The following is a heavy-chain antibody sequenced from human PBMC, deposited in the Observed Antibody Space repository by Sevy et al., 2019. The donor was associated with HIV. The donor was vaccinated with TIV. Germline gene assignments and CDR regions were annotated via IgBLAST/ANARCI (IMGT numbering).Heavy chain of an antibody. CDR1: GFTFNRYS. Sequence: GGSLRLSCAASGFTFNRYSMHWVRQAPGKGLEWVALIWYDGTNKYYADSVKGRFTISRDNSKNTLSLQMNSLRAEDTAVYYCARYRDGYNYDYWGQGTLVTVSS. CDR2: IWYDGTNK. J-gene: IGHJ4*02. V-gene: IGHV3-33*08. D-gene: IGHD5-12*01. CDR3: ARYRDGYNYDY.